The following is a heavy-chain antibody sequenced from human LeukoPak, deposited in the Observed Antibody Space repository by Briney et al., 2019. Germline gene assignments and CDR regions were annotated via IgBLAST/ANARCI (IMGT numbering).Heavy chain of an antibody. Sequence: ASVKVSCKASGYTFTSYAMNWVRQAPGQGLEWMGWINTNTGNPTYAQGFTGRFVFSLDTSVSTAYLQISSLKAEDTAVYYCAREEWFGESYHFDYWGQGTLVTVSS. CDR1: GYTFTSYA. CDR2: INTNTGNP. J-gene: IGHJ4*02. V-gene: IGHV7-4-1*02. D-gene: IGHD3-10*01. CDR3: AREEWFGESYHFDY.